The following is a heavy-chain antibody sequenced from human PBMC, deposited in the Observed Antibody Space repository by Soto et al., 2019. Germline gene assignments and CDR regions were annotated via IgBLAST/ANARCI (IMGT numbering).Heavy chain of an antibody. D-gene: IGHD3-10*01. CDR2: ISAGGTNT. J-gene: IGHJ4*02. Sequence: EVQLLESGGGLVQPGGSLRLSCVVSGFTFSSYGMSWVRQAPGKGLEWVSAISAGGTNTYYADSVKGRFTISRDNSRNTLYLETNSLRAEDSALYYCAKSGGSGSYAYNDYWGQGTLVTVSS. CDR3: AKSGGSGSYAYNDY. CDR1: GFTFSSYG. V-gene: IGHV3-23*01.